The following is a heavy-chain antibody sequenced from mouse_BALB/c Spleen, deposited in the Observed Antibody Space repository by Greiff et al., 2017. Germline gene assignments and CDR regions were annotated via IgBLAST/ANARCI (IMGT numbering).Heavy chain of an antibody. Sequence: EVQLVESGGGLVQPGGSRKLSCAASGFTFSSFGMHWVRQAPEKGLEWVAYISSGSSTIYYADTVKGRFTISRDNPKNTLFLQMTSLRSEDTAMYYCARSEGYYGSSYDYWGQGTTLTVSS. V-gene: IGHV5-17*02. CDR3: ARSEGYYGSSYDY. J-gene: IGHJ2*01. D-gene: IGHD1-1*01. CDR1: GFTFSSFG. CDR2: ISSGSSTI.